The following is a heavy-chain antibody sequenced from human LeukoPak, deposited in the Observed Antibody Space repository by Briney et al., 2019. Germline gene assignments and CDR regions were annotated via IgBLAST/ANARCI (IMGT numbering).Heavy chain of an antibody. D-gene: IGHD6-19*01. CDR3: ARDRHSSGWYSNDY. V-gene: IGHV1-69*01. Sequence: GASVKVSCEASGGTFSSYAISWVRQAPGQGLEWMGGIIPIFGTANYAQKFQGRVTITADESTSTAYMELSSLRSEDTAVYYCARDRHSSGWYSNDYWGQGTLVTVSS. J-gene: IGHJ4*02. CDR1: GGTFSSYA. CDR2: IIPIFGTA.